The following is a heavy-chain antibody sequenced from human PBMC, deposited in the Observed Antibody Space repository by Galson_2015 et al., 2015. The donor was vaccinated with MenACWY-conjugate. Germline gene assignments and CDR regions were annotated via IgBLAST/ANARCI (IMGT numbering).Heavy chain of an antibody. J-gene: IGHJ1*01. Sequence: SLRLSCAASGFDFSSYSMNWVRQAPGKGLEWISYISESSSTIVYADSVKGRFTISRDNAKNSLYLQMNSLRAEDTAVYYCASRDSSSWYRQYFQRWGQGTLVTVSS. D-gene: IGHD6-13*01. CDR2: ISESSSTI. CDR3: ASRDSSSWYRQYFQR. V-gene: IGHV3-48*01. CDR1: GFDFSSYS.